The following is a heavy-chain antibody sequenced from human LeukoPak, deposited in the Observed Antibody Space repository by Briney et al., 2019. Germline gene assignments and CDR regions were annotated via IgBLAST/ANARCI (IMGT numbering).Heavy chain of an antibody. CDR2: INHSGST. Sequence: SESLSLTCAVYGGSFSGYYWSWIRQPPGKGLEWIGEINHSGSTNYNPSLKSRVTISVDTSKNQFSLKLSSVAAADTAVYYCAREMSDSSGYYNFDIWGQGTMVTVSS. D-gene: IGHD3-22*01. CDR3: AREMSDSSGYYNFDI. CDR1: GGSFSGYY. V-gene: IGHV4-34*01. J-gene: IGHJ3*02.